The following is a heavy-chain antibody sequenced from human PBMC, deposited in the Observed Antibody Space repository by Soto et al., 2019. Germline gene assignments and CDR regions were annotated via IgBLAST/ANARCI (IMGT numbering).Heavy chain of an antibody. CDR3: ARAGYGDPMSD. V-gene: IGHV4-4*02. Sequence: QVQLQESGPGLVKPSGTLSLTCAGSGGSSSSSNGWGWVRQPPGKGLEWIGEIYHSGSTNYNPSLKSRVNISVDTSKNQFSLNLSSVTAADTAMYYCARAGYGDPMSDWGQGTLVTVSS. CDR2: IYHSGST. D-gene: IGHD4-17*01. J-gene: IGHJ4*02. CDR1: GGSSSSSNG.